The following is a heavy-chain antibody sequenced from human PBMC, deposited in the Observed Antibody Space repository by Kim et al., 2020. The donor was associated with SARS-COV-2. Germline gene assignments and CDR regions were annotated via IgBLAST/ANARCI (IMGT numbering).Heavy chain of an antibody. V-gene: IGHV4-34*01. Sequence: SETLSLTCAVYVGSFSGYYWSWIRQPPGKGLEWIGEINHSGSTNYNPSLKSRVTISVDTSKNQFSLKLSSVTAADTAVYYCARGTPVRVVIITAYNWFDP. CDR3: ARGTPVRVVIITAYNWFDP. CDR1: VGSFSGYY. CDR2: INHSGST. D-gene: IGHD3-10*01. J-gene: IGHJ5*02.